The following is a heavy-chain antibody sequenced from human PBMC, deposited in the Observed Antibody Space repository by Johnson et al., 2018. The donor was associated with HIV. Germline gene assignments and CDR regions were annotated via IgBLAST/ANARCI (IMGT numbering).Heavy chain of an antibody. D-gene: IGHD2-15*01. V-gene: IGHV3-11*04. CDR1: GFTVSSNY. J-gene: IGHJ3*02. CDR3: ARSKDCSGGSCPEGFDI. Sequence: QVQLVESGGGLVQPGGSLRLSCAASGFTVSSNYMGWIRQAPGKGLEWVSYISSSGTTIYSADSVQGRFTTSRDNAKKSLSLQMNSLRAEDTAVYYCARSKDCSGGSCPEGFDIWGQGTMVIVSS. CDR2: ISSSGTTI.